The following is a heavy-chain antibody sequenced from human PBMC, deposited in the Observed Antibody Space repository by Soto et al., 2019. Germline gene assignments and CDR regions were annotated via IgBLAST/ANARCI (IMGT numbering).Heavy chain of an antibody. Sequence: QVQLVQSGAEVKKPGSSVKVSCKASGGTFSSYAISWVRQAPGQGLEWMGGIIPIFGTANYAQKFQGRVTITADESTSTAYMELSSLRSEDTAVYYCARPKYYYDSSCYYPFDYWGQGPLVTVSS. D-gene: IGHD3-22*01. CDR2: IIPIFGTA. V-gene: IGHV1-69*01. CDR3: ARPKYYYDSSCYYPFDY. J-gene: IGHJ4*02. CDR1: GGTFSSYA.